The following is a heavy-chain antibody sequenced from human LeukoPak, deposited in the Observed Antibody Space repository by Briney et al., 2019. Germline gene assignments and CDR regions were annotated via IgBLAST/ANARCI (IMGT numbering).Heavy chain of an antibody. D-gene: IGHD5-12*01. CDR2: IYYSGTT. Sequence: SETLSLTCTVSGASIGSYYWNWIRQPPGKGLQWIGYIYYSGTTNYNPSLKSRVTISIDTSKNQFSLELSSVTAADTAVYYCARDGYSGYGPNIYFDYWGQGTLVTVSS. J-gene: IGHJ4*02. CDR1: GASIGSYY. CDR3: ARDGYSGYGPNIYFDY. V-gene: IGHV4-59*01.